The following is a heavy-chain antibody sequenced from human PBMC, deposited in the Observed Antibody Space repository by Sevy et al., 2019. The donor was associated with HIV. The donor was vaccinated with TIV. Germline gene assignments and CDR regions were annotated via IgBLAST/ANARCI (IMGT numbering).Heavy chain of an antibody. V-gene: IGHV3-15*01. D-gene: IGHD5-12*01. CDR1: GLIFTKAW. CDR2: MRANTDGGTI. CDR3: TTAGFSGCNLEWGF. Sequence: GGSPRLSCEASGLIFTKAWMSWVRQAPGKGLEWVGRMRANTDGGTIDYAAPVKGRFTISRDDSKSTLYLQMSSLKTEDTAVYYCTTAGFSGCNLEWGFWGQGTLVTVSS. J-gene: IGHJ4*02.